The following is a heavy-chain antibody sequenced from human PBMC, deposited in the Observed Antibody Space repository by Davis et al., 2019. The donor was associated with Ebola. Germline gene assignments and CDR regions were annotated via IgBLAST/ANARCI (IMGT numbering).Heavy chain of an antibody. CDR1: GFTFSSYG. Sequence: GESLKISCAASGFTFSSYGMHWVRQAPGKGLEWVAVIWYDGSNKYYADSVKGRFTISRDNSKNTLYLQMNSLRAEDTAVYYCARGHGEIYYYGMDVWGQGTTVTVSS. V-gene: IGHV3-33*01. CDR2: IWYDGSNK. D-gene: IGHD2-21*01. CDR3: ARGHGEIYYYGMDV. J-gene: IGHJ6*02.